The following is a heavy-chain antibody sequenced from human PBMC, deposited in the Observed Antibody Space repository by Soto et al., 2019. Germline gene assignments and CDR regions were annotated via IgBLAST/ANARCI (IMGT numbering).Heavy chain of an antibody. J-gene: IGHJ4*02. CDR1: GGSISSSSYY. CDR3: ARGVRDGYNSLGFFDY. V-gene: IGHV4-39*01. CDR2: IYYSGST. D-gene: IGHD5-12*01. Sequence: PSETLSLTCTVSGGSISSSSYYWGWIRQPPGKGLEWIGSIYYSGSTYYNPSLKSRVTISVDTSKNQFSLKLSSVTAADTAVYYCARGVRDGYNSLGFFDYWGQGTLVTVSS.